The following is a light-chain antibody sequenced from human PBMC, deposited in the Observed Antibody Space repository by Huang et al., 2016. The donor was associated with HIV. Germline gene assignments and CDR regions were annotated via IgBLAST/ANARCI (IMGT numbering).Light chain of an antibody. V-gene: IGKV3-15*01. Sequence: EIEMTQSPATLSVSPGERATLSCRASHSVDSDLAWYQQKPGQAPRLLIYDASTRDTGISAKFNGTGSGTEFSLSITNLQSEDFAVYYCQQYNDWPPLTFGGGTKVEI. J-gene: IGKJ4*01. CDR2: DAS. CDR1: HSVDSD. CDR3: QQYNDWPPLT.